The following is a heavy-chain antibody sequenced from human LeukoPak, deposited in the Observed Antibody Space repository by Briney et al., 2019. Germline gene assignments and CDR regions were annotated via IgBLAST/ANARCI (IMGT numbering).Heavy chain of an antibody. V-gene: IGHV3-66*01. CDR2: IYSGGST. D-gene: IGHD4-17*01. J-gene: IGHJ4*02. CDR3: AREGTAYGDYVFDY. CDR1: GFTVSSNY. Sequence: QAGGSLRLSCAASGFTVSSNYMSWVRQAPGKGLEWVSVIYSGGSTYYADSVKGRFTISRDNSKNTLYLQMNSLRAEDTAVYYCAREGTAYGDYVFDYWGQGTLVTVSS.